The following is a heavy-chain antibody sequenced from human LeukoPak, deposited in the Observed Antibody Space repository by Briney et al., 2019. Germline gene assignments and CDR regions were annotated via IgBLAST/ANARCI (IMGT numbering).Heavy chain of an antibody. CDR3: AKARHDYYDSSGYHY. V-gene: IGHV3-30*02. CDR1: GFTFSSYG. Sequence: GGSLRLSCAASGFTFSSYGMHWVRQAPGKGLEWVAFIRYDGSNKYYADSVKGRFTISRDNSKNTLYLQMNSLRAEDTAVYYCAKARHDYYDSSGYHYWGQGTLVTVSS. CDR2: IRYDGSNK. J-gene: IGHJ4*02. D-gene: IGHD3-22*01.